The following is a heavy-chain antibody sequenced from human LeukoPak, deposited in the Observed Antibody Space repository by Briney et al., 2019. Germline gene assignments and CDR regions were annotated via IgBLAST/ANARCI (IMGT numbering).Heavy chain of an antibody. CDR1: GFTFSSYS. V-gene: IGHV3-23*01. CDR2: ISGSGGST. CDR3: AKGDSSGGAFDY. D-gene: IGHD3-22*01. J-gene: IGHJ4*02. Sequence: GGSLRLSCAASGFTFSSYSMSWVRQAPGKGLEWVSAISGSGGSTYYADSVKGRFTISRDNSKNTLYLQMNSLRAEDTAVYYCAKGDSSGGAFDYWGQGTLVTVSS.